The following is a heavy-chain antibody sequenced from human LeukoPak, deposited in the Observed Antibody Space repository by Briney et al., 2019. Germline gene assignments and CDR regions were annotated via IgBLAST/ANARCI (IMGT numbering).Heavy chain of an antibody. J-gene: IGHJ4*02. D-gene: IGHD3/OR15-3a*01. CDR2: IKNDGSTT. V-gene: IGHV3-74*01. CDR3: TRGVQNLVSRFFGPYPDF. Sequence: GGSLRLSCAASGFSFRNYWMHWVRQPPGKGLVWVSRIKNDGSTTKYADSVKGRFTISRDNAKNTLYLQINSLRVEDTAIYYCTRGVQNLVSRFFGPYPDFWGQGTLVTVSS. CDR1: GFSFRNYW.